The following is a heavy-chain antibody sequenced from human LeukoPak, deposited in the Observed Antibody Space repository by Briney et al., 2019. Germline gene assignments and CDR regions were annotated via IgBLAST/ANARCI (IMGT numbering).Heavy chain of an antibody. D-gene: IGHD3-22*01. CDR1: VGYGNSVD. CDR2: IYTSGST. V-gene: IGHV4-4*07. CDR3: ARAVDYYDSSGYCYYFDY. Sequence: RLSGTWSKTVGYGNSVDWGWIRQLDGKRLEWIGRIYTSGSTNYNPSLKSRVTMSVDTSKNQFSLKLSSVTAADTAVYYCARAVDYYDSSGYCYYFDYWGQGTLVTVSS. J-gene: IGHJ4*02.